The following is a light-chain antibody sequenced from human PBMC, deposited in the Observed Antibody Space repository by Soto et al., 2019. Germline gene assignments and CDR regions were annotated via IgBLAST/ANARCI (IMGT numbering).Light chain of an antibody. V-gene: IGKV2-30*02. CDR2: NVS. Sequence: DVLMTQSPLSLPVTLGQPASISCRSSQSLVRSDGNTYLNWFQQRPGQSPRRLIFNVSNRDSGVPDRFSGSGSATDFTLKISRVEAEDVGVYYCLQGTHWPPTFGGGTKVEIK. J-gene: IGKJ4*01. CDR3: LQGTHWPPT. CDR1: QSLVRSDGNTY.